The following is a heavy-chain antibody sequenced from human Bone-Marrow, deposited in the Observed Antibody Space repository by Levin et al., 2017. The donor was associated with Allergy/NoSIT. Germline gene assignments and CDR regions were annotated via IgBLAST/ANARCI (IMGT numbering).Heavy chain of an antibody. V-gene: IGHV5-51*01. CDR2: IYPGDSDT. J-gene: IGHJ5*02. D-gene: IGHD4-17*01. Sequence: GESLKISCKGSGYSFSNYWIGWVRQMPGKGLEWMGVIYPGDSDTRYSPSFQGQVTISADKSISTAYLQWNSLKASDTAIYYCVRQGEGTYGDFPPAWWFDPWGQGTLVTVSS. CDR1: GYSFSNYW. CDR3: VRQGEGTYGDFPPAWWFDP.